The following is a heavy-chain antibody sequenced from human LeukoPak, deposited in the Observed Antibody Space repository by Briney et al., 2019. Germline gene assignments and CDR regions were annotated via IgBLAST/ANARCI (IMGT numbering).Heavy chain of an antibody. V-gene: IGHV1-46*01. D-gene: IGHD3-3*01. CDR2: INPSGGST. CDR1: GYTFTSYY. J-gene: IGHJ5*02. Sequence: ASVKVSCKASGYTFTSYYMHWVRQAPGQGLEWMGIINPSGGSTSYAQKFQGRVTMTRDTSTSTVYMELSSLRSEDTAVYYCARDLEGGYDFWSGYYISAWFDPWGQGTLVTVSS. CDR3: ARDLEGGYDFWSGYYISAWFDP.